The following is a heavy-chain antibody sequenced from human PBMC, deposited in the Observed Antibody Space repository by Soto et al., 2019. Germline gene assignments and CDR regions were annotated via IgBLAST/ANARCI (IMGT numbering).Heavy chain of an antibody. J-gene: IGHJ5*02. Sequence: QLQLQESGPGLVKPSETLSLTCSVSGGSINSSSYFWRWVRQPPGTGLEWIGSIYYSGSTYYNPSLRSRVTISVVTAKNQFSLKLSSVTAADTAVFYCARQYSSGSRNWFDPWGQGTLGTVSS. D-gene: IGHD6-19*01. CDR2: IYYSGST. V-gene: IGHV4-39*01. CDR3: ARQYSSGSRNWFDP. CDR1: GGSINSSSYF.